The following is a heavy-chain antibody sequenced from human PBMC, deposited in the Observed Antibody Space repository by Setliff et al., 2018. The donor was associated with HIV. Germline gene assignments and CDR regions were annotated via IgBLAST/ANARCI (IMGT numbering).Heavy chain of an antibody. V-gene: IGHV3-21*06. CDR2: ISSGSSSI. CDR1: GFIFSTFA. Sequence: GGSLSLSCAASGFIFSTFAMYWVRQAPGKGLEWVSAISSGSSSIYHADSVKGRFTVSRDNAKNTLYLQMNRLRAEDTAVYYCVRGPQFRPHWGQGTLVTVSS. CDR3: VRGPQFRPH. J-gene: IGHJ4*02.